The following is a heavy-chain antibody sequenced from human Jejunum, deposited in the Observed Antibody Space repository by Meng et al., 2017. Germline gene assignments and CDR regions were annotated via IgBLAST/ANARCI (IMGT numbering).Heavy chain of an antibody. J-gene: IGHJ4*02. CDR3: ARDRTTGRYFDY. CDR1: GGSIGSGDYY. Sequence: VPLQESGPGLVTPSPTLSLTCTVSGGSIGSGDYYWSWIRRPPGKGLEWIGYIYYSGSTYYNPSLKSRVTISVDTSKNQFSLKLSSVTAADTAVYYCARDRTTGRYFDYWGQGTLVTVSS. D-gene: IGHD4-11*01. V-gene: IGHV4-30-4*01. CDR2: IYYSGST.